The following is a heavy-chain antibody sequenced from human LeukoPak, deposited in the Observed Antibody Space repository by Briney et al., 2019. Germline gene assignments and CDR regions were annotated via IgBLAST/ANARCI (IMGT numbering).Heavy chain of an antibody. Sequence: VGSLRLSCAASGFTFSNAWMNWVRQAPGKGLEWVGRIKSKTDGGTTDYAAPVKGRFTISRDDSKNTLYLQMNSLRAEDTAVYYCAKDNLGYSSSWYRAGYYYYGMDVWGQGTTVTVSS. CDR2: IKSKTDGGTT. V-gene: IGHV3-15*07. CDR3: AKDNLGYSSSWYRAGYYYYGMDV. CDR1: GFTFSNAW. D-gene: IGHD6-13*01. J-gene: IGHJ6*02.